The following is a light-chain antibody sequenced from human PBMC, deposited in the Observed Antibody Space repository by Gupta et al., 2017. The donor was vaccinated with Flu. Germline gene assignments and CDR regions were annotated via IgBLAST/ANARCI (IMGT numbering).Light chain of an antibody. J-gene: IGKJ4*01. CDR2: KAS. CDR3: QQDDSSSFT. Sequence: DIKMTQSPSTLSAYVGDRVTITCRASQSLSSWLAWYQQKPGKAPNLLIYKASNLESGVPSRFSGSGSGTEFTLTISSLQPDDFATYYCQQDDSSSFTFGRGTKVEI. CDR1: QSLSSW. V-gene: IGKV1-5*03.